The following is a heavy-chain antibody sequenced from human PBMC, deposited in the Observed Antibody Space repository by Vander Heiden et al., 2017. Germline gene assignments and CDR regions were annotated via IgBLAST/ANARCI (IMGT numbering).Heavy chain of an antibody. D-gene: IGHD1-26*01. CDR1: GFTFSDAW. J-gene: IGHJ5*02. CDR2: IRPKTEGGTT. V-gene: IGHV3-15*01. CDR3: LSGGHYFDP. Sequence: VQMVESGGGLVKPGGSLRLSCGAFGFTFSDAWMSWVRQAPGRGPEWVGRIRPKTEGGTTDYAAPVKGRFTISRDDSKNTLSLEMNNLKTDDTAMYFCLSGGHYFDPWGRGTLVTVSS.